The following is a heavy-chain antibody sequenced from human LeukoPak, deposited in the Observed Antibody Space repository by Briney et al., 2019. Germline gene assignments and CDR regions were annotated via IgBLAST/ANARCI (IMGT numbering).Heavy chain of an antibody. Sequence: SETLSLTCTVSGGSISSGDYYWSWIRQLPGKGLEWIGFIYYSGSTYYNPSLKSRVTISVDTSMNQFSLKLSSVTAADTAVYYCARVGPSNFDYWGQGTLVTVSS. J-gene: IGHJ4*02. CDR3: ARVGPSNFDY. CDR1: GGSISSGDYY. D-gene: IGHD3-16*01. CDR2: IYYSGST. V-gene: IGHV4-30-4*01.